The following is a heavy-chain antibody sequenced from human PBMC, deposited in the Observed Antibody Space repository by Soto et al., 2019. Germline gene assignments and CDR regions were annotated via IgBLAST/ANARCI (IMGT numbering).Heavy chain of an antibody. CDR3: AHRHYYDSSGYYWGFDY. Sequence: QVQLQESGPGLVKPSGTLSLTCAVSGGSISSSNWWSWVRQPPGKGLEWIGEIYHSGSTNYNPSLKRRVTISVXXSXNXXSLKLSSVTAADTAVYYCAHRHYYDSSGYYWGFDYWGQGTLVTVSS. D-gene: IGHD3-22*01. V-gene: IGHV4-4*02. J-gene: IGHJ4*02. CDR2: IYHSGST. CDR1: GGSISSSNW.